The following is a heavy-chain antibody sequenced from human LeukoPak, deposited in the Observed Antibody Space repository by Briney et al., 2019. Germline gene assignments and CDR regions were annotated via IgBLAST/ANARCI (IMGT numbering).Heavy chain of an antibody. CDR2: FDPEDGET. CDR1: GYTLTELS. J-gene: IGHJ5*02. Sequence: SVKVSCKVSGYTLTELSMHWVRQAPGKGLEWIGGFDPEDGETIYAQKFQGRVTMTEDTSTDTAYMELSSLRSEDTAVYYCARSTVNDYDTTSYYSWFDPWGQGTLVTVSS. V-gene: IGHV1-24*01. D-gene: IGHD3-22*01. CDR3: ARSTVNDYDTTSYYSWFDP.